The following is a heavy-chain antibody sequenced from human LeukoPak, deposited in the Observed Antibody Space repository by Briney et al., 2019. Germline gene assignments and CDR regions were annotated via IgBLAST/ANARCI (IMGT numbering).Heavy chain of an antibody. CDR2: ISGSGGST. CDR3: AKVIAVAGTGGWFDP. D-gene: IGHD6-19*01. J-gene: IGHJ5*02. CDR1: GFTFSSSA. V-gene: IGHV3-23*01. Sequence: GGSLRLSCAASGFTFSSSAMSWVRQAPGKGLEWVSAISGSGGSTYYADSVKGRFTISRDNSKNALYLQMNSLRAEDTAVYYCAKVIAVAGTGGWFDPWGQGTLVTVSS.